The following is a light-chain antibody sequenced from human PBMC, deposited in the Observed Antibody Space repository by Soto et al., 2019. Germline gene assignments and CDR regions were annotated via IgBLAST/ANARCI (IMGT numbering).Light chain of an antibody. CDR1: QGINNW. CDR3: QQANSFPLT. V-gene: IGKV1D-12*01. J-gene: IGKJ4*01. CDR2: TTS. Sequence: DIQKTQSPSSVSASVGDRVTITCRASQGINNWLAWYQQKPGKAPKLLIYTTSNLQTGVPSRFSGSGSGTDFTLTISSLQPEDFATYYCQQANSFPLTFGGGTKVEIK.